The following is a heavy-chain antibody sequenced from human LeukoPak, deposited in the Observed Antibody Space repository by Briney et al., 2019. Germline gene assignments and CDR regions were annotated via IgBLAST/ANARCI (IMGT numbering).Heavy chain of an antibody. J-gene: IGHJ4*02. CDR3: ARAPGGYYYGSGSFED. CDR2: LSVSGGNT. D-gene: IGHD3-10*01. CDR1: GFTFSSSG. Sequence: GGSLRLFCAPSGFTFSSSGMGWVRQDPGEWLGWLSGLSVSGGNTYDADSVKGRFTISRDNSKNTLYPQMNRLRAEDPAVYYCARAPGGYYYGSGSFEDWGQGTLVTVSS. V-gene: IGHV3-23*01.